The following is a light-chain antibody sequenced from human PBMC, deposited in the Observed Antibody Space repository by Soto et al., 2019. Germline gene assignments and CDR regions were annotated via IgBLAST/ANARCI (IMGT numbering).Light chain of an antibody. CDR2: GAS. CDR3: RQYDTSPRT. Sequence: EVMLTQSPGTLSLSPGERATLSCRASQSVSSNYLAWYQQKSGQAPRLLIYGASNRATGIPDRFSGSGSGTDLTLTIRRLEPEDFAVYYCRQYDTSPRTFGQGPMVAFK. J-gene: IGKJ1*01. CDR1: QSVSSNY. V-gene: IGKV3-20*01.